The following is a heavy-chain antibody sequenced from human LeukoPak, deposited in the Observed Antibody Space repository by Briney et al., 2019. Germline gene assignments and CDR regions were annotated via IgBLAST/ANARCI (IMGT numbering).Heavy chain of an antibody. J-gene: IGHJ6*03. CDR3: ARASCSSTSCHAYYYYYMDV. Sequence: ASAKVSCKASGGTFSSYAISWVRQAPGQGLEWMGGIIPIFGTANYAQTFQGRVTLTADESTSTAYMELSSLRSEDTAVYYCARASCSSTSCHAYYYYYMDVWGKGTTVTVSS. CDR1: GGTFSSYA. V-gene: IGHV1-69*13. D-gene: IGHD2-2*01. CDR2: IIPIFGTA.